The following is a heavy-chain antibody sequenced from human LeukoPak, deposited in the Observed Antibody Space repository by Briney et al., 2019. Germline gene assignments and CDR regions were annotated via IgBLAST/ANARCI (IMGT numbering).Heavy chain of an antibody. V-gene: IGHV1-8*01. D-gene: IGHD1-26*01. CDR1: GYTFTSYD. CDR3: ARGVGATVSYWFDP. Sequence: EASVKVSCKASGYTFTSYDVNWVRQATGQGLEWMGWMNPNSGNTGYAQKFQGRVTMTRNTSISTAYMKLSSLRSEDTAVYYCARGVGATVSYWFDPWGQGTLVTVSS. CDR2: MNPNSGNT. J-gene: IGHJ5*02.